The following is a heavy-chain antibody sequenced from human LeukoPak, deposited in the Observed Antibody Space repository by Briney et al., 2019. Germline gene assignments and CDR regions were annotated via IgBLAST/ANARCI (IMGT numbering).Heavy chain of an antibody. CDR1: GFTFSDYY. J-gene: IGHJ4*02. CDR2: ISSSSSYT. Sequence: GGSLRLSCAASGFTFSDYYMSWIRQAPRQGLEWVSYISSSSSYTNYADSVRGRFTISRDNAKNSLYLQMNSLRAEDTAVYYCARDGRIAAAFSIYWGQGTLVTVPS. CDR3: ARDGRIAAAFSIY. D-gene: IGHD6-13*01. V-gene: IGHV3-11*06.